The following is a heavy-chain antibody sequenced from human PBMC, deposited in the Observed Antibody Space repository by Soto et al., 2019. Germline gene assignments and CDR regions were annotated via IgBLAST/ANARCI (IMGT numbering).Heavy chain of an antibody. D-gene: IGHD5-18*01. V-gene: IGHV3-74*01. CDR3: ARALYSYGSYYFDY. J-gene: IGHJ4*02. CDR2: MNSDGSST. CDR1: GFTFSSYW. Sequence: EVQLVESGGGLVQPGGSLRLSCAASGFTFSSYWMHGVRQAPGKGLVWVSRMNSDGSSTSYADSVKGRFTISRDNAKNTLDLQMNRLRAEDTAVYYCARALYSYGSYYFDYWGQGTLVTVSS.